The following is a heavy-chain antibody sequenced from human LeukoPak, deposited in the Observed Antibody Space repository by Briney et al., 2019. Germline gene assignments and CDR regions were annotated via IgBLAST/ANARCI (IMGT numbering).Heavy chain of an antibody. CDR2: IRGDGNT. D-gene: IGHD3-16*01. J-gene: IGHJ4*02. CDR3: ARLVGVSPLDF. Sequence: GGSLRLSCAASGFTFSSYSMYWVRQTPRKGLEWVSEIRGDGNTYYAGSVKGRFAISRDDSKNTLFLQMHSLRVEDTAIYYCARLVGVSPLDFWGRGTLVTVSS. CDR1: GFTFSSYS. V-gene: IGHV3-23*01.